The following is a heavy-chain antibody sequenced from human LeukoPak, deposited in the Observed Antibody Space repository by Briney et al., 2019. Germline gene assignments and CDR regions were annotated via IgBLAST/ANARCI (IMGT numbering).Heavy chain of an antibody. D-gene: IGHD2-2*01. J-gene: IGHJ4*02. V-gene: IGHV5-51*01. CDR1: GYSFTSYW. CDR2: IYPGDADT. Sequence: GESLKISCKGSGYSFTSYWIGWVRQMPGKGLEWMGIIYPGDADTRYSSSFQGQVTISADKSISTAYLQWSSLKASDTAMYYCARQTDCSSTSCYDYWGQGTLVTVSS. CDR3: ARQTDCSSTSCYDY.